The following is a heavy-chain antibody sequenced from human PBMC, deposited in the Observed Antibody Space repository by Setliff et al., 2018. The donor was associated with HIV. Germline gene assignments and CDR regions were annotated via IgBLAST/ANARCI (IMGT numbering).Heavy chain of an antibody. D-gene: IGHD1-26*01. CDR2: ISFRSSTI. Sequence: PGGSLRLSCAASGFTFSTYSLNWVRQAPGKGLEWVSYISFRSSTIYYADSVKGRFTISRDNAKNSLYLQMNSLRAEDTAVYYCARDGRYGVGFDYWGQGTLVTVSS. CDR1: GFTFSTYS. V-gene: IGHV3-48*01. J-gene: IGHJ4*02. CDR3: ARDGRYGVGFDY.